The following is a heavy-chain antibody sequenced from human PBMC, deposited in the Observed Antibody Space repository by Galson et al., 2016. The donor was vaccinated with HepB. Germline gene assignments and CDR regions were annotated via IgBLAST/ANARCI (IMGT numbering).Heavy chain of an antibody. V-gene: IGHV3-23*01. CDR2: ISGSGANT. CDR3: AKDRRQWLDSDIDY. Sequence: SLRLSCAASGFTFTIYAMTWVRQAPGKGLEWVSAISGSGANTYYADSVKGRFTISRDNSKNTLYLQMNSLRAEDTAIYYCAKDRRQWLDSDIDYWGQGILVTVSS. CDR1: GFTFTIYA. J-gene: IGHJ4*02. D-gene: IGHD6-19*01.